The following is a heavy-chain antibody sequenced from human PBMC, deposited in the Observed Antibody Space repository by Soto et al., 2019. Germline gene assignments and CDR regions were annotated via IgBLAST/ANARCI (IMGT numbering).Heavy chain of an antibody. V-gene: IGHV4-39*01. CDR3: ARHLTWELLNGDAFDI. D-gene: IGHD1-26*01. J-gene: IGHJ3*02. CDR1: GGSISSSSYY. Sequence: SETLSLTCTVSGGSISSSSYYWGWIRQPPGKGLEWIGSIYCSGSTYYNPSLKSRVTISVDTSKNQFSLKLSSVTAADTAVYYCARHLTWELLNGDAFDIWGQGTMVTVSS. CDR2: IYCSGST.